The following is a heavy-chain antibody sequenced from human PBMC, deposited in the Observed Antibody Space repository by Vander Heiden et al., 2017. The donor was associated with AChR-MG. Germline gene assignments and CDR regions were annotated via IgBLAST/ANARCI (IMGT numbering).Heavy chain of an antibody. CDR3: AGGPTVTPFDY. CDR1: GFTVSSNY. J-gene: IGHJ4*02. V-gene: IGHV3-66*01. CDR2: MYSGGST. Sequence: EVQLVESGVGLVQPGGSLRLSCAASGFTVSSNYMSWVRQAPGKGLEWVSVMYSGGSTYYADSVKGRFTSSRDNSKKTLYLQMNSLRAEDTAVYYCAGGPTVTPFDYWGQGTLVTVAS. D-gene: IGHD4-17*01.